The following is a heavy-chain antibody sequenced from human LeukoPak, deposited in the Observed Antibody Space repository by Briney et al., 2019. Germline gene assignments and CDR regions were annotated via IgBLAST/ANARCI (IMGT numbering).Heavy chain of an antibody. CDR1: GFTFSSHA. D-gene: IGHD6-13*01. Sequence: GGSLRLSCAASGFTFSSHAMSWVRQVPGKGLQWVSAITDGGGRTYYADSVKGRFTISRDNSKNTLYLQMNSLRAEDTAVYYCAKDSRIAEVSDYWGQGTLVTVSS. V-gene: IGHV3-23*01. J-gene: IGHJ4*02. CDR2: ITDGGGRT. CDR3: AKDSRIAEVSDY.